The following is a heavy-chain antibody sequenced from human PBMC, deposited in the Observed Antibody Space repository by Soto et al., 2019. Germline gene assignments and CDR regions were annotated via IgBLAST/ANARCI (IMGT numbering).Heavy chain of an antibody. Sequence: SVKVSCKASGGTFSRRAISWVRQAPGQGLEWMGGIIPIFGTANHAQKFQGRVTIIADESTSTVYMELSSLRSEDTAMYYCARGWGYDSNDYYYAYWGQGTLVTVSS. J-gene: IGHJ4*02. CDR2: IIPIFGTA. CDR3: ARGWGYDSNDYYYAY. D-gene: IGHD3-22*01. V-gene: IGHV1-69*13. CDR1: GGTFSRRA.